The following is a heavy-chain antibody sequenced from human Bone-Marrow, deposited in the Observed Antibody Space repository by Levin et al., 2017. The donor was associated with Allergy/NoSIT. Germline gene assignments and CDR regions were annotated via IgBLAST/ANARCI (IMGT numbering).Heavy chain of an antibody. Sequence: GGSLRLSCAASGFTFSNAWMSWVRQAPGKGLEWVGRIKSKTDGGTTDYAAPVKGRFTISRDDSKNTLYLQMNSLKTEDTAVYYCTTLCSITTPPVPLSSPLYYGRDVWGQGTTVTVSS. D-gene: IGHD3-3*01. CDR1: GFTFSNAW. V-gene: IGHV3-15*01. J-gene: IGHJ6*02. CDR3: TTLCSITTPPVPLSSPLYYGRDV. CDR2: IKSKTDGGTT.